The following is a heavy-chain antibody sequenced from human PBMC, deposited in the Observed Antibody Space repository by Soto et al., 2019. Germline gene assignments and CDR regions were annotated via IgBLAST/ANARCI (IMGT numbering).Heavy chain of an antibody. V-gene: IGHV4-59*01. J-gene: IGHJ5*02. CDR1: GDSITSNH. Sequence: SETLSLTCAVSGDSITSNHWNWIRQPPGRGLEWIGYIYNSGTTKYNPSLKSRVIISVDTSKNQLSLKLSSVTAADTAVYYCARISMSTVSWGFDPWGQGTLVTVSS. CDR2: IYNSGTT. D-gene: IGHD4-4*01. CDR3: ARISMSTVSWGFDP.